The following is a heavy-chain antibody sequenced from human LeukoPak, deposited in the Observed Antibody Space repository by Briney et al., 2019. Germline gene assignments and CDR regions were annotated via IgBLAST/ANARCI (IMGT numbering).Heavy chain of an antibody. CDR3: ARHSSGWYLDDY. CDR1: GGTFSSYA. Sequence: ASVKVSCKASGGTFSSYAISWVRQAPGQGLEWMGGIIPIFGTANYAQKFQGRVTITTDESTSTAYMELRSLRSEDTAVYYCARHSSGWYLDDYWGQGTLVTVSS. CDR2: IIPIFGTA. D-gene: IGHD6-19*01. V-gene: IGHV1-69*05. J-gene: IGHJ4*02.